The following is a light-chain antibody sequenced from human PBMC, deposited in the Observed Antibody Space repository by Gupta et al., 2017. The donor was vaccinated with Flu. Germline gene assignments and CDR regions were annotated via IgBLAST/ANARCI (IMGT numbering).Light chain of an antibody. Sequence: ETVRSSCQGDGCGDYYGSWYQQKPGEAPVLVIYGKNKRPSGVPDRFSGSKSGNTASLTIIGARAEDEADYYGTSRDSSGNLRVFGGGTKLTVL. V-gene: IGLV3-19*01. CDR3: TSRDSSGNLRV. J-gene: IGLJ3*02. CDR2: GKN. CDR1: GCGDYY.